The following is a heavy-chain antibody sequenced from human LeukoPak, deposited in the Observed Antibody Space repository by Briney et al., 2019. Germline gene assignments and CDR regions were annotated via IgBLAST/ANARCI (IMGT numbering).Heavy chain of an antibody. CDR3: ARVGPEGELLTRANY. J-gene: IGHJ4*02. V-gene: IGHV3-48*01. CDR1: GFTFSTYR. Sequence: GGSLRLSCAASGFTFSTYRMDWVRQSPGEGLEWIAYINSGSTDIKYADSVKGRFTISRDNAKDSLYLQMNSLRVEDTALYYCARVGPEGELLTRANYWGQGTLVTVSS. CDR2: INSGSTDI. D-gene: IGHD1-26*01.